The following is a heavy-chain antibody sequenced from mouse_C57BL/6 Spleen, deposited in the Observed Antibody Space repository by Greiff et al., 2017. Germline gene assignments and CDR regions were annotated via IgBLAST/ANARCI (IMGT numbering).Heavy chain of an antibody. V-gene: IGHV3-6*01. D-gene: IGHD1-1*01. Sequence: ESGPGLVKPSQSLSLTCSVTGYSITSGYYWNWIRQFPGNKQEWMGYISYDGSNNYNPSLKNRISITRDAYKNQFFLKLNSVTTEDTATYCFARGEYYGSSSFAYWGQGTLVTVSA. CDR1: GYSITSGYY. CDR3: ARGEYYGSSSFAY. J-gene: IGHJ3*01. CDR2: ISYDGSN.